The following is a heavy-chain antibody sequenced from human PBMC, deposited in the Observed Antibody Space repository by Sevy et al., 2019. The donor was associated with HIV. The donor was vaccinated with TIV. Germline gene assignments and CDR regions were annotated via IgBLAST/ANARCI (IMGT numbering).Heavy chain of an antibody. CDR1: GFTFSNYA. CDR3: AGGRYDSSGSFDAFDI. J-gene: IGHJ3*02. D-gene: IGHD3-22*01. Sequence: GGSLRLSCAASGFTFSNYAMNWVRQAPGKGLEWVSTIFDSFYGSGDITYYADSVKGRFTISRDNSKNTVFLQMNSLRAEGTAIYYCAGGRYDSSGSFDAFDIWGQGTMVTVSS. CDR2: IFDSFYGSGDIT. V-gene: IGHV3-23*01.